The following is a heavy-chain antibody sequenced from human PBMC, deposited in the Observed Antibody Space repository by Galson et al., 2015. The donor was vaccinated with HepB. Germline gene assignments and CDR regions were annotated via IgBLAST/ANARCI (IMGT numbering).Heavy chain of an antibody. Sequence: SLRLSCAASGFTFSSYGMHWVRQAPGKGLEWVAVIWYDGSKKYYADSVKGRLAISRDNFKNTLYLQMNSLRAEDTAVYHCAREIIVEGTNANYGMDVWGQGTTVTVSS. D-gene: IGHD2-21*02. CDR3: AREIIVEGTNANYGMDV. CDR1: GFTFSSYG. CDR2: IWYDGSKK. V-gene: IGHV3-33*01. J-gene: IGHJ6*02.